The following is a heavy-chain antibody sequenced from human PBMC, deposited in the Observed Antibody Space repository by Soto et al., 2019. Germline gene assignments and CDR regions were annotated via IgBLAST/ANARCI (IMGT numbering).Heavy chain of an antibody. V-gene: IGHV1-69*06. CDR1: GGTFSSYA. D-gene: IGHD1-26*01. CDR3: ASSQHMSGSYDY. CDR2: IIPIFGTA. J-gene: IGHJ4*02. Sequence: SVKVSFKASGGTFSSYAISWVRQAPGQGLEWMGGIIPIFGTANYAQKFQGSVTITAEKSTSTAYMELSSLRSEETAVKYCASSQHMSGSYDYWGQGTLVTVSS.